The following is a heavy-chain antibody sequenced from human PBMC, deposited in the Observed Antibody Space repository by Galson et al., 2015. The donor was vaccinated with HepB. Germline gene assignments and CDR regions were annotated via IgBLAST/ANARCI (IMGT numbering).Heavy chain of an antibody. CDR2: IKYDASAT. CDR1: GFTFSRNW. CDR3: ARGPK. J-gene: IGHJ4*02. V-gene: IGHV3-7*03. Sequence: SLRLSCAASGFTFSRNWMSWVRQAPGKGLEWVANIKYDASATYYVDSVEGRFTISRDNTKNSLYLQMNSLRAEDTAVYYCARGPKWGQGTLVIVSS.